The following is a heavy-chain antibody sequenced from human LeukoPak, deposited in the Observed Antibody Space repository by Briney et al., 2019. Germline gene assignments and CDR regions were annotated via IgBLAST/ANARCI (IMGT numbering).Heavy chain of an antibody. CDR2: ISHIGST. Sequence: SETLSLTCTVSGASLSGHYLTCLRQPPGKGLEWIGYISHIGSTNYNPSLKSRVTRSVDTSKNQFSLKLTSVTAADTAVYYCTRDQISINVLDMWGQGTMVTVSS. CDR1: GASLSGHY. J-gene: IGHJ3*02. D-gene: IGHD1-14*01. V-gene: IGHV4-59*11. CDR3: TRDQISINVLDM.